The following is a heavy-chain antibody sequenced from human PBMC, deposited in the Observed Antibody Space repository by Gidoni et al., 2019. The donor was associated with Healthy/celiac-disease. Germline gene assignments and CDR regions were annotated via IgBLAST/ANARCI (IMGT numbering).Heavy chain of an antibody. CDR3: ARDLVLPAARGGYYYYGMDV. V-gene: IGHV1-69*01. CDR1: GDTFSSYA. D-gene: IGHD2-2*01. CDR2: IIPIFGTA. Sequence: QVQLVQSGAEVKKPGSSVKVSCKASGDTFSSYAISWVRQAPGQGLEWMGGIIPIFGTANYAQKFQGRVTITADESTSTAYMERSSLRSEETAVYYCARDLVLPAARGGYYYYGMDVWGQGTTVTVSS. J-gene: IGHJ6*02.